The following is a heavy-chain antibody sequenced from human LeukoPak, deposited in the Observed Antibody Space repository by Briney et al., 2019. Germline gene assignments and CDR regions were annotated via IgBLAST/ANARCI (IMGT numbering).Heavy chain of an antibody. CDR1: GFTFSIYW. V-gene: IGHV3-7*01. D-gene: IGHD3-22*01. CDR3: ARIPAYYYDSSGYYYPDY. Sequence: GGSLRLSCAASGFTFSIYWMSWVRQAPGKGLEWVANIKQDGSEKYYVDSVKGRFTISRDNAKNSLYLQMNSLRAEDTAVYYCARIPAYYYDSSGYYYPDYWGQGTLVTVSS. J-gene: IGHJ4*02. CDR2: IKQDGSEK.